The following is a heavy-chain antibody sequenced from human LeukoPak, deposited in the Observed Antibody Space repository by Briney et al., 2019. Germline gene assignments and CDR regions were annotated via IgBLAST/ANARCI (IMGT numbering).Heavy chain of an antibody. D-gene: IGHD5-24*01. CDR2: ISSDGSNK. CDR3: ARASDPWLQLT. J-gene: IGHJ5*02. V-gene: IGHV3-30-3*01. Sequence: GSLRLSCAASGFTFSYYAMHWVRQAPGKGLEWVAVISSDGSNKYYADSVRGRFTISRDNSKNTLYLQMNSLRAEDTAVYYCARASDPWLQLTWGQGTLVTVSS. CDR1: GFTFSYYA.